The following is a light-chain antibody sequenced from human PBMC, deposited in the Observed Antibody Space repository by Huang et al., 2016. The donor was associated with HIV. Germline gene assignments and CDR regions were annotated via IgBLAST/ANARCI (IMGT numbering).Light chain of an antibody. V-gene: IGKV3-11*01. CDR2: DAS. CDR1: QSISTY. CDR3: QQRSEWLT. J-gene: IGKJ4*01. Sequence: EIVLTQSPATLSLSPGERATLSCRASQSISTYLAWYQHRPGQSPRLLDYDASKRAVGVATRFSSRGSGTDFTLTISGLEPEDFAVYFCQQRSEWLTFGGGTRVDI.